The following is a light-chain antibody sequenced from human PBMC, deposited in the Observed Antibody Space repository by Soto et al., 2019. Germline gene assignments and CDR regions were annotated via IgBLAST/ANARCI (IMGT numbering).Light chain of an antibody. CDR2: TAS. V-gene: IGKV1-39*01. CDR3: QQSYSRPRT. J-gene: IGKJ1*01. CDR1: QSISTY. Sequence: DIQMTQSPSSLSASVGDRVTITCRASQSISTYVNWYQQKPGKAPNLLIYTASSLESGVPSRFSGSGSGTDFTLTITSLQPEDFATYFCQQSYSRPRTFGQGTKVEI.